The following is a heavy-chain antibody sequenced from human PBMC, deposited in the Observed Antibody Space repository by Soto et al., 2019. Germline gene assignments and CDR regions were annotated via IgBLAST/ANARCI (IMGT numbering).Heavy chain of an antibody. CDR2: ISAYNGNT. Sequence: QVQLVQSGAEVKKPGASVKVSCKASGYTFTSYGISWVRQAPGQGLEWMGWISAYNGNTNYAQKLQGRVTMTTDTSTSTAYMELRSLRSDDTAVYYCARDRGYSSGSLSRSGSGSLSRSNNWFDPWGQGTLVTVSS. CDR1: GYTFTSYG. V-gene: IGHV1-18*01. CDR3: ARDRGYSSGSLSRSGSGSLSRSNNWFDP. J-gene: IGHJ5*02. D-gene: IGHD3-10*01.